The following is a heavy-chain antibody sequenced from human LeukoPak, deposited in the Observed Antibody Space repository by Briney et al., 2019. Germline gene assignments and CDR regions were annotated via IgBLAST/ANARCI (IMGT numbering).Heavy chain of an antibody. D-gene: IGHD3-10*01. V-gene: IGHV6-1*01. CDR1: GDSVSINSAA. CDR3: ARGGTAGFMGFDI. J-gene: IGHJ3*02. CDR2: TYYRSKWYN. Sequence: SPTLSLTCAISGDSVSINSAAWNWIRQSPSRGLEWLGRTYYRSKWYNDYAVSVKSRITINPDTSKNLFSLQLSSVTPEDTAVYYCARGGTAGFMGFDIWGQGTMVTVSS.